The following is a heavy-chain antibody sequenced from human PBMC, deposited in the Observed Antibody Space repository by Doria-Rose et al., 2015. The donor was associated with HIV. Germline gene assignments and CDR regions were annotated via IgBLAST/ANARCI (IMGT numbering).Heavy chain of an antibody. D-gene: IGHD6-13*01. CDR1: GVSLSSPGMG. CDR2: IFSDDER. J-gene: IGHJ4*02. CDR3: ARIKSSRWYHKYYFDF. Sequence: QITLKESGPVLVKPTETLTLTCTVSGVSLSSPGMGVSRIRQPPGKALEWLGNIFSDDERSYKTSLKSRLTISRGTSKSQVVLTMTDMDPVDTATYYCARIKSSRWYHKYYFDFWGQGTLVIVSA. V-gene: IGHV2-26*01.